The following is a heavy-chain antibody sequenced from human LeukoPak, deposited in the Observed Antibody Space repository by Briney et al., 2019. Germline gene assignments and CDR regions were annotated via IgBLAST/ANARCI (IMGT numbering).Heavy chain of an antibody. Sequence: GGSLRLSCAASGFTFINYAVTWVRQAPGKGLEWVSVISGSGGSTYYADSVKGRFTISRDNSKNTLYLQMNSLRAEDTAVYYCARDRRTQLWSGGYFDYWGQGTLVTVSS. D-gene: IGHD5-18*01. V-gene: IGHV3-23*01. J-gene: IGHJ4*02. CDR1: GFTFINYA. CDR3: ARDRRTQLWSGGYFDY. CDR2: ISGSGGST.